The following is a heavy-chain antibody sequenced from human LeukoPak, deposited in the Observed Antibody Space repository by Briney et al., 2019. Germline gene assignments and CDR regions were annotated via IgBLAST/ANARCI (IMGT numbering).Heavy chain of an antibody. Sequence: NPSETLSLTCTVSGGSISSYYWSWIRQPPGKGLEWIGTIYYSGRTYYSPSLKSRVTMSVDPSKNQFSLTLRSVTAADTAVYYCARRRYYDGSGYLEWGQGTLLSVSS. CDR3: ARRRYYDGSGYLE. J-gene: IGHJ1*01. D-gene: IGHD3-22*01. CDR2: IYYSGRT. V-gene: IGHV4-59*04. CDR1: GGSISSYY.